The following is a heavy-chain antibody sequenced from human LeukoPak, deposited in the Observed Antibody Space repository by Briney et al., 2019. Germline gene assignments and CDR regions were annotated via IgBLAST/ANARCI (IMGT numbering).Heavy chain of an antibody. Sequence: KASETLPLTCTVSGGSISSYYWSWIRQPPGKGVEWIGYIYYSGSTNYNPSLKSRVTISVDTSKNQFSLKLSSVTAADTAVYYCASGYYYMDVWGKGTTVTVSS. CDR1: GGSISSYY. V-gene: IGHV4-59*01. J-gene: IGHJ6*03. D-gene: IGHD3-10*01. CDR2: IYYSGST. CDR3: ASGYYYMDV.